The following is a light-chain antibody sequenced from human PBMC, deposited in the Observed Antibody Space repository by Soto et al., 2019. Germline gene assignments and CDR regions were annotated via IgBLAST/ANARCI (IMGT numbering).Light chain of an antibody. CDR3: SSYTSRSTFFF. CDR1: SSDVGGYNY. CDR2: DVS. Sequence: QSVLTQPASVSGSPGQSITISCTGTSSDVGGYNYVSWYQQHPGKAPKLMIYDVSNRPSGVSYRFSGSKAGNTASLTISWLQAGDEANYYCSSYTSRSTFFFFGTGTKVPV. J-gene: IGLJ1*01. V-gene: IGLV2-14*03.